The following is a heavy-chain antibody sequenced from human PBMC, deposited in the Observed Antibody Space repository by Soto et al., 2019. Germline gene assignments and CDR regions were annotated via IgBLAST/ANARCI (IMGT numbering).Heavy chain of an antibody. J-gene: IGHJ4*02. CDR2: ISGSGVYT. V-gene: IGHV3-23*01. CDR3: TRGPRPISTGTGAY. D-gene: IGHD3-10*01. Sequence: DVQLLESGGGLVQPGESLRLSCAASGFTFSSYAMSWVRQAPGKGLEWVSGISGSGVYTDYADSVRGRFTISRDNVNDTLYLQMNNLRAEDSGLYYCTRGPRPISTGTGAYWGQGTQVTVSS. CDR1: GFTFSSYA.